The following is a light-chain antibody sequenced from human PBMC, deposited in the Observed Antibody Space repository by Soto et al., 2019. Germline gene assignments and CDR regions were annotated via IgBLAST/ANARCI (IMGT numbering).Light chain of an antibody. CDR3: QQYGSSPPIT. J-gene: IGKJ5*01. Sequence: EIVLTQSPGTLSLSPGERATLSCRASHSVSSSYLACYQQKPGQAPRLLIYGASSRSAGSPDRFSGSGSGADFTLTISRLEPEDFPVYYCQQYGSSPPITFGQGTRLEIK. V-gene: IGKV3-20*01. CDR2: GAS. CDR1: HSVSSSY.